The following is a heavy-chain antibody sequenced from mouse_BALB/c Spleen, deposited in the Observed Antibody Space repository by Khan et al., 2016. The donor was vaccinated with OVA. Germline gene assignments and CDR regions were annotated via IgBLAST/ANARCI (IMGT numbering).Heavy chain of an antibody. Sequence: VHVKQSGPELLKPGASVRMSCKASGYIFTGYIMHWVKQKPGQGLEWIGYINPYNGATKYNEDFKGKATLTSDKSSSTAYMEFSSLTSEDSAVYYCSRGNWQSYYFDYWGQGTTLTVSS. CDR1: GYIFTGYI. CDR3: SRGNWQSYYFDY. CDR2: INPYNGAT. V-gene: IGHV1S136*01. D-gene: IGHD4-1*01. J-gene: IGHJ2*01.